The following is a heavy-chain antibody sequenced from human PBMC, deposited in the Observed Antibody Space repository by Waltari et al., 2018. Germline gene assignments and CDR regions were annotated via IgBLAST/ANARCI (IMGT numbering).Heavy chain of an antibody. Sequence: QLQLQESGPGLVKPSETLSLTCTVSGGSISTSTYYWGWIRQPPGKGLEWIGTSHYSGGTYNPSLKRRVTISVDTSRSEFSLKLSSVTAADTAVYYCARHWSDSSGLALVVWGQGTLVTVSS. D-gene: IGHD3-22*01. CDR1: GGSISTSTYY. J-gene: IGHJ4*02. V-gene: IGHV4-39*01. CDR3: ARHWSDSSGLALVV. CDR2: SHYSGGT.